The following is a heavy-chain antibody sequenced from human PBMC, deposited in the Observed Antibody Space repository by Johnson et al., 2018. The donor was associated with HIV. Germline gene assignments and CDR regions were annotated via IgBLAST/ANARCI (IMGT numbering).Heavy chain of an antibody. V-gene: IGHV3-53*01. CDR2: IYSGGST. CDR1: GFTVSSNY. J-gene: IGHJ3*02. CDR3: AREPSGCSGGSCYSWGAFDI. Sequence: VQLVESGGGLIQPGGSLRLSCAASGFTVSSNYMSWVRQAPGKGLEWVSVIYSGGSTYYDDSVKGRFTISRDNSKNTLSLQMSSLRGEDTAVYYCAREPSGCSGGSCYSWGAFDIWGQGTMVTVSS. D-gene: IGHD2-15*01.